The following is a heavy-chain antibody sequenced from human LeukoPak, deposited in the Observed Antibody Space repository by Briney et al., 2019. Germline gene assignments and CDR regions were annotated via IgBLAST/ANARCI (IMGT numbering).Heavy chain of an antibody. CDR3: ARASSDRDH. Sequence: PGGSLRLSCTASELTASSNYMWVRQAPGKGLECIAVIYTGDHMYFADSVRGRFTISRDNSKSTLYLQMNSLRVEDTAVYYCARASSDRDHWGQGTLVTVSS. CDR1: ELTASSNY. CDR2: IYTGDHM. V-gene: IGHV3-53*01. J-gene: IGHJ4*02.